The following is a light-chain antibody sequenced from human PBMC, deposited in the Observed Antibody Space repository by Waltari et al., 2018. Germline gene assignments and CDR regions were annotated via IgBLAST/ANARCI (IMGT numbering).Light chain of an antibody. CDR3: QQRDSWPLT. CDR1: QSLGIQ. J-gene: IGKJ4*01. CDR2: DAS. V-gene: IGKV3-11*01. Sequence: EIVLTQSPATLSLSPGERVTLPCRASQSLGIQLAWYQQSPGQAPRLLIADASYRDPGIPARFSGSGSGTDFTLTISSLEPEDIGIYYCQQRDSWPLTFGGGTKVEFK.